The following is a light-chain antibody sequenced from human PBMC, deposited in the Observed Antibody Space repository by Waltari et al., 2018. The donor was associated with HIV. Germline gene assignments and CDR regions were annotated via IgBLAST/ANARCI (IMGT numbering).Light chain of an antibody. CDR1: SSNIGAGYD. V-gene: IGLV1-40*01. CDR3: QSYDTSLSARV. CDR2: GNN. J-gene: IGLJ3*02. Sequence: QSVLTQPPSVSGAPGQSVTISCTGSSSNIGAGYDVRWYQQCPRRAPKLLLYGNNNRPSGVPDRFSASKFGASVYLAIAGLQPDDEADYYCQSYDTSLSARVFGGGTKLTVL.